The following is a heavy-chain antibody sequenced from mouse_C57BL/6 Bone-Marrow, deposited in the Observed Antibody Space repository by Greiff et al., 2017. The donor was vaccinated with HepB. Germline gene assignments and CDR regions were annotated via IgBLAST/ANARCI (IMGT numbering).Heavy chain of an antibody. CDR2: ISYDGSN. CDR1: GYSITSGYY. Sequence: EVKLMESGPGLVKPSQSLSLTCSVTGYSITSGYYWNWIRQFPGNKLEWMGYISYDGSNNYNPSLKNRISITRDTSKNQFFLKLNSVTTEDTATYYCASGTVVGYWGQGTTLTVSS. V-gene: IGHV3-6*01. D-gene: IGHD1-1*01. J-gene: IGHJ2*01. CDR3: ASGTVVGY.